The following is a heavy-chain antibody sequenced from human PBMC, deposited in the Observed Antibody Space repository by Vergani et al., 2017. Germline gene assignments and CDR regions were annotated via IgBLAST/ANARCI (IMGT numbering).Heavy chain of an antibody. J-gene: IGHJ6*03. D-gene: IGHD2-8*01. V-gene: IGHV1-18*01. Sequence: QVQLVQSGAEVKKPGASVKVSCKASVYTFTSYGISWVRQAPGQGLEWMGWISAYNGNTNYAQKLQGRVTMTTDTSTSTAYMELRSLRSDDTAVYYCARAYCTNGVCYTAPDYYYYYYMDVWGKGTTVTVSS. CDR2: ISAYNGNT. CDR3: ARAYCTNGVCYTAPDYYYYYYMDV. CDR1: VYTFTSYG.